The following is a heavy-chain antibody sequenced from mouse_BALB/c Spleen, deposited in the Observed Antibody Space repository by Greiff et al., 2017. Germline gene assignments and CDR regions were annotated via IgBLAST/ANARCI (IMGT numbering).Heavy chain of an antibody. J-gene: IGHJ2*01. CDR3: ARGGTPIDY. CDR1: GYSITSDYA. D-gene: IGHD3-3*01. Sequence: EVKLVESGPGLVKPSQSLSLTCTVTGYSITSDYAWNWIRQFPGNKLEWMGYISYSGSTSYNPSLKSRISITRDTSKNQLFLQLNSVTTEDTATYYCARGGTPIDYWGQGTTLTVSS. V-gene: IGHV3-2*02. CDR2: ISYSGST.